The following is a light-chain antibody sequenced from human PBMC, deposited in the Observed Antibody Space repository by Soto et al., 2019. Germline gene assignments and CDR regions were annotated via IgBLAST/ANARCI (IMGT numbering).Light chain of an antibody. CDR3: QPYYGSPRT. J-gene: IGKJ2*01. Sequence: ETVLTQSPGTVSLYPGERATLSGTTSQSVRSNYLAWYQQKPGQAPRLGVDGVFNRATGIPDRVSGSGSGTDFTITIRVLEPDDSEVYYCQPYYGSPRTFCQGTKLEI. V-gene: IGKV3-20*01. CDR2: GVF. CDR1: QSVRSNY.